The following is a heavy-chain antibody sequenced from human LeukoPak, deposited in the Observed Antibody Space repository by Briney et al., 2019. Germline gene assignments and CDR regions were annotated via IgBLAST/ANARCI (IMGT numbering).Heavy chain of an antibody. CDR3: TTVWNCGGDCSDAFDI. Sequence: GGSLRLSCAASGFSFRNAWMSWVRQAPGKGLEWVGRIKSKTDGGTTDYAAPVTGRFTISRDGSKNTLYLQMNSLKNEDTAVYYCTTVWNCGGDCSDAFDIWGQGTMVTVSS. D-gene: IGHD2-21*02. J-gene: IGHJ3*02. V-gene: IGHV3-15*01. CDR1: GFSFRNAW. CDR2: IKSKTDGGTT.